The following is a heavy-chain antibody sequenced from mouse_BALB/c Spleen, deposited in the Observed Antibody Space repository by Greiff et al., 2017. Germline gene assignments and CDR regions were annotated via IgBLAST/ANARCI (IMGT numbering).Heavy chain of an antibody. CDR3: ASPYYYGRGAMDY. D-gene: IGHD1-1*01. Sequence: EVKLMESGPGLVKPSQSLSLTCSVTGYSITSGYYWTWIRQFPGNKLEWMGYISYDGSNNYNPSLKNRISITRDTSKNQFFLKLNSVTTEDTATYYCASPYYYGRGAMDYWGQGTSVTVSS. J-gene: IGHJ4*01. CDR1: GYSITSGYY. CDR2: ISYDGSN. V-gene: IGHV3-6*02.